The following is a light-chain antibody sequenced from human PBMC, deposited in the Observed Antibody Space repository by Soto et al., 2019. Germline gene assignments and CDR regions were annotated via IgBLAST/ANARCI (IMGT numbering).Light chain of an antibody. CDR1: QSVSSSY. V-gene: IGKV3-20*01. J-gene: IGKJ2*01. CDR2: CAS. Sequence: DIELTQSPCTLSLSPGERATITCRASQSVSSSYLAWYQQKPGQAPRLLIYCASSRSPVIPDRFSGSGSGTNFTLTISRLAPEDFAVYYCQQYFSSPYTFGQGTKLEIK. CDR3: QQYFSSPYT.